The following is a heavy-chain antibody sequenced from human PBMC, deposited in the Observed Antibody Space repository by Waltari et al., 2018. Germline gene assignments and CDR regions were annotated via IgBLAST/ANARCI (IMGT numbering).Heavy chain of an antibody. J-gene: IGHJ4*02. Sequence: QVQLQQWGAGLLKPSETLSLTCAVYGGSFSGYYWSWIRQPPGKGLEWIGEINHSGSTNYNPSLKSRVTISVDTSKNQFSLKLSSVTAADTAVYYCAYIVVVPAAVGITGTLTDYWGQGTLVTVSS. D-gene: IGHD2-2*01. CDR1: GGSFSGYY. CDR3: AYIVVVPAAVGITGTLTDY. CDR2: INHSGST. V-gene: IGHV4-34*01.